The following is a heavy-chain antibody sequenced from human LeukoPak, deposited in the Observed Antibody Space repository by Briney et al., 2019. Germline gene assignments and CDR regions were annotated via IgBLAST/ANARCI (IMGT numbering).Heavy chain of an antibody. CDR3: ARDVHGVTDFDY. Sequence: GGSLRLSCAASGFTFSSYEMNWVRQAPGKGLQWVSSISSSSSYIYYADSVKGRFTISRDNAKNSLYLQMNSLRAEDTAVYYCARDVHGVTDFDYWGQGTLVTVSS. CDR1: GFTFSSYE. D-gene: IGHD5-18*01. V-gene: IGHV3-21*01. J-gene: IGHJ4*02. CDR2: ISSSSSYI.